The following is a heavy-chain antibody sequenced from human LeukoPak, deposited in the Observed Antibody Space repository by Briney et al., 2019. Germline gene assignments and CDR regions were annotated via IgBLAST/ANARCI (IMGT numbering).Heavy chain of an antibody. J-gene: IGHJ6*02. D-gene: IGHD3-10*01. V-gene: IGHV4-39*07. CDR2: IYYSGST. CDR1: GGSISSSSYY. CDR3: ARVYYYGSGSYYKSYYYSMDV. Sequence: SETLSLTCTVSGGSISSSSYYWGWIRQPPGKGLEWIGSIYYSGSTYYNPSLKSRVTISVDTSKNQFSLKLSSVTAADTAVYYCARVYYYGSGSYYKSYYYSMDVWGQGTTVTVSS.